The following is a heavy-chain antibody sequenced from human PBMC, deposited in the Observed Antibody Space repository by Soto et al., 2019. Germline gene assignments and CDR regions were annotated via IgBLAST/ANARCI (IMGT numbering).Heavy chain of an antibody. CDR1: GFTFSSYA. J-gene: IGHJ6*03. CDR3: AKADTVTVPLGYYYYYMDV. Sequence: GGSLRLSCAASGFTFSSYAMSWVRQAPGKGLEWVSAISGSGGSTYYADSVKGRFTISRDNSKNTLYLQMNSLRAEDTAVYYCAKADTVTVPLGYYYYYMDVWGKGTTVTVSS. V-gene: IGHV3-23*01. CDR2: ISGSGGST. D-gene: IGHD4-4*01.